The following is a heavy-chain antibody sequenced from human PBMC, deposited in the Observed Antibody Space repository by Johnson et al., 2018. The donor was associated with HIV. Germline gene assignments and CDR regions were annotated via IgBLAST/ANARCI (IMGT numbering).Heavy chain of an antibody. J-gene: IGHJ3*02. V-gene: IGHV3-23*04. CDR3: AIEGSRSWYFGDAFDI. CDR1: GFTSSSYA. Sequence: VQLVESGGGVVQPGGSLRLSCAASGFTSSSYAMSWVRQASGKGLEWVSAISGGGGSTYYADSVKGRFTISRDNSKNTLYLQMNSLRAEDTAVYYCAIEGSRSWYFGDAFDIWGQGTMVTVSS. D-gene: IGHD6-13*01. CDR2: ISGGGGST.